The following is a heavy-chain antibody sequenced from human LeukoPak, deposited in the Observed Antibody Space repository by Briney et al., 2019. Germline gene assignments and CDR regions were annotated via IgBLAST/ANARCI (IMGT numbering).Heavy chain of an antibody. CDR2: IYYSGST. J-gene: IGHJ4*02. CDR3: ARLTTGVDY. V-gene: IGHV4-59*08. CDR1: GGSISSYY. D-gene: IGHD4-11*01. Sequence: PSETLSLTCTVSGGSISSYYWSWIRQPPGEGLEWIGYIYYSGSTNYNPSLKSRVTISVDTSKNQFSLKLSSVTAADTAVYYCARLTTGVDYWGQGTLVTVSS.